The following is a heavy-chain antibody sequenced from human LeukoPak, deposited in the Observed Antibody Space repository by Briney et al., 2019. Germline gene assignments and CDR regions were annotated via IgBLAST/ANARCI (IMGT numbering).Heavy chain of an antibody. D-gene: IGHD3-22*01. Sequence: GGSLRLSCAASGFTFSSYAVSWVRQAPGKGLEWVANIKQDGSEKYYVDSVKGRFTISRDNAKNSLYLQMNSLRAEDTAVYYCARRLRNSITMIVAEGVFDYWGQGTLVTVSS. V-gene: IGHV3-7*01. CDR1: GFTFSSYA. CDR2: IKQDGSEK. CDR3: ARRLRNSITMIVAEGVFDY. J-gene: IGHJ4*02.